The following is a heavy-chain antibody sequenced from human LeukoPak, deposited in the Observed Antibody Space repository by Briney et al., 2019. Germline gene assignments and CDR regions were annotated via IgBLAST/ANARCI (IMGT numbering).Heavy chain of an antibody. CDR1: GFTFSSYA. D-gene: IGHD2-21*02. CDR2: ISDSGGST. Sequence: GGSLRLSCAASGFTFSSYAMSWVRQAPGKGLEWVSAISDSGGSTYYADSVKGRFTISRDNSKNTLYLQMNSLRAEDTAVYYCAKDLDCTSATCRPDYWGQGTLVTVSS. J-gene: IGHJ4*02. CDR3: AKDLDCTSATCRPDY. V-gene: IGHV3-23*01.